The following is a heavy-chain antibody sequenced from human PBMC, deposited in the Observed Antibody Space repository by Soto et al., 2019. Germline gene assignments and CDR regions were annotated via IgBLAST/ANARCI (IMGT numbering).Heavy chain of an antibody. CDR3: ARDEIGEMGTIGFSEK. CDR2: IIPIFDTP. D-gene: IGHD3-10*01. J-gene: IGHJ4*02. Sequence: QVQLVQSGAEVKTPGSSVKVSCKASGGTFSSYAFSWVRQAPGQGLEWMGGIIPIFDTPNYAQRFQGRLSITGDESTSTADMELSSLRSEHTAVYYCARDEIGEMGTIGFSEKWGQGTLVTVSA. V-gene: IGHV1-69*01. CDR1: GGTFSSYA.